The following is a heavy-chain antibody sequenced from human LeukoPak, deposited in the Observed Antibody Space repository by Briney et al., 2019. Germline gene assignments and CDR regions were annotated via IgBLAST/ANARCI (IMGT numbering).Heavy chain of an antibody. CDR2: IYYSGDT. Sequence: PSETLSLTCAVYGSFSDHFWSWIRQPPGKGLEWIGSIYYSGDTYYNPSLKSRVTISVDTSKSQFSLRLSSVTAADTAVYYCARHGNIVVLPDASKAFDIWGQGTMVTVSS. CDR3: ARHGNIVVLPDASKAFDI. CDR1: GSFSDHF. V-gene: IGHV4-34*01. J-gene: IGHJ3*02. D-gene: IGHD2-2*01.